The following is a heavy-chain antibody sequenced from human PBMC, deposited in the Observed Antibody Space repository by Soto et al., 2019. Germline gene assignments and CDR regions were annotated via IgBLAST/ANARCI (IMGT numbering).Heavy chain of an antibody. J-gene: IGHJ4*02. Sequence: EVQLLESGGGLVQPGGSLRLSCAASGFTFSSYGMTWVRQAPGKGLEWVSFSSATGAGTYYADSVKGRFTISRDNSTNTLYLQMTSLRADDTAVYYCAKERRAGGNYGFDSDFWGQGALVIVSS. CDR3: AKERRAGGNYGFDSDF. CDR2: SSATGAGT. V-gene: IGHV3-23*01. D-gene: IGHD1-7*01. CDR1: GFTFSSYG.